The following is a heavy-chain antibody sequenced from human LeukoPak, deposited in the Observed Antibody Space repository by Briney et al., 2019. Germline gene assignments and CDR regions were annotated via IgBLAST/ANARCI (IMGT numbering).Heavy chain of an antibody. Sequence: ETLSLTCSVSGVSIRSYSWSWTRQPSGKGLEWIGRIQTSGSTNYNPSLRSRVTMSVDTSKNQFSLKLSSVTAADTAVYYCAREEEGDYSDYFDYWGQGTLVTVSS. V-gene: IGHV4-4*07. CDR1: GVSIRSYS. J-gene: IGHJ4*02. CDR2: IQTSGST. CDR3: AREEEGDYSDYFDY. D-gene: IGHD2-15*01.